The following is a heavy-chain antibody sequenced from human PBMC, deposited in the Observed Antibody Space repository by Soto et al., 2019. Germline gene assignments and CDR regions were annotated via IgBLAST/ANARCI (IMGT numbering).Heavy chain of an antibody. D-gene: IGHD3-3*01. J-gene: IGHJ6*02. CDR2: IWYDGSNK. Sequence: SLRLSCAASGFTFSSYGMHWVRQAPGKGLEWVAVIWYDGSNKYYADSVKGRFTISRDNSKNTLYLQMNSLRAEDTAVYYCAGRRLRFLEWLPPCGMDVWGQGT. CDR1: GFTFSSYG. V-gene: IGHV3-33*01. CDR3: AGRRLRFLEWLPPCGMDV.